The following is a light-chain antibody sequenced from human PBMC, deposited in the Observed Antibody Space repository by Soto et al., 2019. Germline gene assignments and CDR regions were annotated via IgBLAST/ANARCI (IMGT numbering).Light chain of an antibody. J-gene: IGKJ2*01. CDR3: QQYNLWPDT. CDR1: QNINSN. CDR2: GAS. Sequence: EIVMTQSPASLSVSPGERATLSCRASQNINSNLAWYQQKPGQAPRLLIYGASTRATGIPARFSGSGSGTEFTLTISSLPSEDFAVYYCQQYNLWPDTFGQGTKLEI. V-gene: IGKV3-15*01.